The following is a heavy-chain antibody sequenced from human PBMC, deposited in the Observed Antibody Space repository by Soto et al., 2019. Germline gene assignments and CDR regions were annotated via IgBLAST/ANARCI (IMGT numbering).Heavy chain of an antibody. Sequence: VASVKVSCKASGYTFTSYDINWVRQATGQGLEWMGWMNPISGDTGYVQKFQGRVTMTRDTSISAAYMELSTLTSEDTAVYYCARVWVSSSIDNWGQGTLVTVSS. CDR3: ARVWVSSSIDN. CDR1: GYTFTSYD. CDR2: MNPISGDT. V-gene: IGHV1-8*01. J-gene: IGHJ4*02. D-gene: IGHD6-6*01.